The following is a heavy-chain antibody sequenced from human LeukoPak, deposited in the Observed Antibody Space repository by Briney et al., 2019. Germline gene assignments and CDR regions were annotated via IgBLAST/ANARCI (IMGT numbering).Heavy chain of an antibody. CDR1: GFTFSSYE. V-gene: IGHV3-48*03. D-gene: IGHD3-9*01. CDR3: ASDILTGYYPDC. J-gene: IGHJ4*02. Sequence: GGSLRLSCAASGFTFSSYEMNWVRQAPGKGLEWVSYISSSGSSIYYADSVKGRFTISRDNAKSSVYLEVSSLRAEDTAVYYCASDILTGYYPDCWSQGTLVTVSS. CDR2: ISSSGSSI.